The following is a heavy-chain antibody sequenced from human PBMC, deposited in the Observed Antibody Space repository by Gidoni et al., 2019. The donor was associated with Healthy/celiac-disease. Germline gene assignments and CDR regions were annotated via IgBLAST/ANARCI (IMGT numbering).Heavy chain of an antibody. Sequence: QVQLQQWGAGLLKPSETLSLTCAVYGGSFSGYYWSWIRQPPGKGLEWIGEINHSGSTNYNPSLKSRVTISVDTSKNQFSLKLSSVTAADTAVYYCARGHPIDYWGQGTLVTVSS. CDR2: INHSGST. CDR3: ARGHPIDY. CDR1: GGSFSGYY. V-gene: IGHV4-34*01. J-gene: IGHJ4*02.